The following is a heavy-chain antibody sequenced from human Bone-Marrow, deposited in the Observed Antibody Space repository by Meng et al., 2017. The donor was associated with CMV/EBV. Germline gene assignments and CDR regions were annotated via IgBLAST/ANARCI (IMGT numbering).Heavy chain of an antibody. CDR1: GFTFSSYG. CDR2: IWYDGSNK. CDR3: ARDDCSGGSCYDYYYYYGMDV. V-gene: IGHV3-33*01. D-gene: IGHD2-15*01. J-gene: IGHJ6*02. Sequence: GGSLRLSCAASGFTFSSYGMHWVRQAPGKGLEWVAVIWYDGSNKYYADSVKGRFTISRDNAKNSLYLQMNSLRAEDTAVYYCARDDCSGGSCYDYYYYYGMDVWGQGTTVTVSS.